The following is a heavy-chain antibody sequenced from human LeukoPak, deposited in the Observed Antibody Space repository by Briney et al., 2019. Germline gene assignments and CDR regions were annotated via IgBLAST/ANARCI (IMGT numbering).Heavy chain of an antibody. CDR2: INPSGGST. Sequence: ASVKVSCKASGYTFTSYYMYWVRQAPGQGLEWMGIINPSGGSTSYAQKFQGRVTMTRDTSTSTVYMELSSLRSEDTAVYYCASPGDSIRRAAASNAFDIWGQGTMFTVSS. CDR1: GYTFTSYY. J-gene: IGHJ3*02. V-gene: IGHV1-46*01. D-gene: IGHD3-22*01. CDR3: ASPGDSIRRAAASNAFDI.